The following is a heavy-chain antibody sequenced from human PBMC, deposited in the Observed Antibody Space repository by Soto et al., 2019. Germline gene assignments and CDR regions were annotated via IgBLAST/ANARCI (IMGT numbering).Heavy chain of an antibody. V-gene: IGHV3-21*01. Sequence: GGSLRLSCAASGFTFSSYSMNWVRQAPGKGLEWVSSISSSSSYIYYADSVKGRFTISRDNAKNSLYLQMNSLRAEDTAVYYWARGSEWAPVPGYWGQGTLVTVSS. CDR3: ARGSEWAPVPGY. CDR1: GFTFSSYS. CDR2: ISSSSSYI. D-gene: IGHD1-1*01. J-gene: IGHJ4*02.